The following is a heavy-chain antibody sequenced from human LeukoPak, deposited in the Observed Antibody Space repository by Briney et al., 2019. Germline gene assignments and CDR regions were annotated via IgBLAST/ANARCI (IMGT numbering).Heavy chain of an antibody. CDR3: ARGGYSGFDSSYVFDY. CDR2: IYYSGST. CDR1: GGSISSHY. J-gene: IGHJ4*02. D-gene: IGHD5-12*01. V-gene: IGHV4-59*11. Sequence: SETLSLTCTVSGGSISSHYWSWVRQPPGKGLEWIGNIYYSGSTNYNPSLKSRLTISIDTSKNQFSLKLNSVTAADTAVYYCARGGYSGFDSSYVFDYWGQGTLVTVSS.